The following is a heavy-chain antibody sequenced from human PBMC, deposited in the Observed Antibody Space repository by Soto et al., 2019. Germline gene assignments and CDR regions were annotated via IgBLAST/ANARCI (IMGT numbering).Heavy chain of an antibody. CDR1: GYTFTSYG. CDR3: ARVLNWEAGYSLNWFDP. D-gene: IGHD3-9*01. V-gene: IGHV1-18*01. J-gene: IGHJ5*02. Sequence: QVQLVQSGAEVKKPGASVKVSCKASGYTFTSYGISWVRQAPGQGLEWMGWISGYNGNTNYAQKLQGRVTMTTDTSXSXXYMELRSLRSDDTAVYYCARVLNWEAGYSLNWFDPWGQGTLVTVSS. CDR2: ISGYNGNT.